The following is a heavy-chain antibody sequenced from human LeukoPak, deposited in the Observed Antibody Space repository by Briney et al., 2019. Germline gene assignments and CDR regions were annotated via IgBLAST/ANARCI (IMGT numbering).Heavy chain of an antibody. CDR1: GGSFSGYY. D-gene: IGHD3-22*01. V-gene: IGHV4-34*01. CDR2: INHSGNT. CDR3: ARRQPYYYDSSGYYYRGWFDP. J-gene: IGHJ5*02. Sequence: SETLSLICAVYGGSFSGYYCSWIRQPPGKGLEWIGEINHSGNTNYNPSLKSRVTISVDTSKNQFSLKLSSVTAADTAVYYCARRQPYYYDSSGYYYRGWFDPWGQGTLVTVSS.